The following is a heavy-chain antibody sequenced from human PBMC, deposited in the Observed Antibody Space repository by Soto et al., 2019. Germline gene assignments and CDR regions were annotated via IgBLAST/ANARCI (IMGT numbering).Heavy chain of an antibody. D-gene: IGHD6-19*01. CDR3: ARALGPPQGWYFDY. J-gene: IGHJ4*02. CDR1: GFTFSSYS. Sequence: PGGSLRLSCAASGFTFSSYSMNWVRQAPGKGLEWVSSISSSSSYIYYADSVKGRFTISRDNAKNSLYLQMNSLRAEDTAVYYCARALGPPQGWYFDYWGQGTLVTVSS. CDR2: ISSSSSYI. V-gene: IGHV3-21*01.